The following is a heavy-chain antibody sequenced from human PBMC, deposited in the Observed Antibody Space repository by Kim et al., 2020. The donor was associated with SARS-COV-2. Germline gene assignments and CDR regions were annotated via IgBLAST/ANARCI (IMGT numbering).Heavy chain of an antibody. CDR3: LGYFASGSYYNAY. V-gene: IGHV4-39*01. CDR2: IFYSGST. J-gene: IGHJ4*02. CDR1: GGSISSSNYY. Sequence: SETLSLTCTVSGGSISSSNYYWGWIRQPPGKGLEWIGSIFYSGSTYYSPSLKSRVTISVDTPKNQFSLKLNSATAADTAVYYCLGYFASGSYYNAYWGQRSLVTVSS. D-gene: IGHD3-10*01.